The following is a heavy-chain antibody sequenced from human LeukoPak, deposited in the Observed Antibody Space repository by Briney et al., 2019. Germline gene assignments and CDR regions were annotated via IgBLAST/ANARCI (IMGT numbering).Heavy chain of an antibody. CDR1: GFTFNTYT. CDR3: ARGGGLDV. V-gene: IGHV3-7*03. J-gene: IGHJ6*02. D-gene: IGHD3-16*01. Sequence: GGSLRLSCAASGFTFNTYTMNWVRQAPGEGLEWVASINHNGNVNYYVDSVKGRFTISRDNAKNSLYLQMSNLRAEDTAVYFCARGGGLDVWGQGATVTVSS. CDR2: INHNGNVN.